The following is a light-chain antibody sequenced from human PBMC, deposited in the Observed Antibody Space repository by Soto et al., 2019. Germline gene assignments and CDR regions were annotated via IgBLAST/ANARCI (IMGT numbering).Light chain of an antibody. J-gene: IGKJ5*01. V-gene: IGKV3-11*01. CDR1: QSVSSY. CDR2: DAS. CDR3: QRRSNWPFT. Sequence: EIVLTQSPATLSLSPGERATLSCRASQSVSSYLAWYQQKPGQAPRLLIYDASNRATGIPARFSGSGSGTGFTLTISSLEPEDFAVYYCQRRSNWPFTFGQGTRLEIK.